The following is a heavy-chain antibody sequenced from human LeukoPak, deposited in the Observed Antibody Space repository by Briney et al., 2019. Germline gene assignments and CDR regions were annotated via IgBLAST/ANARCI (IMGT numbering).Heavy chain of an antibody. CDR1: GYTFTSYG. CDR3: ARCSTSHCYEDYYYYYYMDV. CDR2: INTNTGNP. V-gene: IGHV7-4-1*02. D-gene: IGHD2-2*01. Sequence: ASVKVSCKASGYTFTSYGINWVRQAPGQGLEWMGWINTNTGNPTYAQGFTGRFVFSLDTSVSAAHLQISSLEAEDTAVYYCARCSTSHCYEDYYYYYYMDVWGKGTTVTVSS. J-gene: IGHJ6*03.